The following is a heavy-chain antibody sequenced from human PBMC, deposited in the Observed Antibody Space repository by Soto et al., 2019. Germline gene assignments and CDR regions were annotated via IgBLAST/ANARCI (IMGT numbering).Heavy chain of an antibody. CDR2: ISPGADVS. V-gene: IGHV3-23*01. D-gene: IGHD1-20*01. CDR1: GFTFSSFV. J-gene: IGHJ3*01. Sequence: EVQLLESGGGLVQPGGSLGLSSAASGFTFSSFVMNCLRQAPGQGLEWVSTISPGADVSHYTDSVKGRFTISRDNSRRTLHLQMGALRVEDAGVYFCVRRAIAATTKWGAFDVWGQATAVTVSS. CDR3: VRRAIAATTKWGAFDV.